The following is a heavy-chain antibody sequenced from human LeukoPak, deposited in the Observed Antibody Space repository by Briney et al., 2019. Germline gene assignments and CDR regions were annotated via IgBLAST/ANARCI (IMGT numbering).Heavy chain of an antibody. CDR1: GFTVSTNY. V-gene: IGHV3-53*01. CDR3: AKDSKAAAAEYFQH. CDR2: IYSDGNT. D-gene: IGHD6-13*01. Sequence: PGGSLRLSCAVSGFTVSTNYMSWVRQAPGKGLEWVSVIYSDGNTKYTDSVKGRFTISRDNSKNTLYLQMNSLRAEDTAVYYCAKDSKAAAAEYFQHWGQGTLVTVSS. J-gene: IGHJ1*01.